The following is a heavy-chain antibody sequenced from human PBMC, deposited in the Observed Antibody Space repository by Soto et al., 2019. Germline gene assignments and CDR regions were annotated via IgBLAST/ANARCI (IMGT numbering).Heavy chain of an antibody. CDR1: GFTFSSYG. V-gene: IGHV3-30*03. CDR3: ILTGLRVNPDY. J-gene: IGHJ4*02. CDR2: ISYDGSNK. Sequence: GGSLRLSCAASGFTFSSYGMHWVRQAPCKGLEWVAVISYDGSNKYYADSVKGRFTISRDNSKNTLYLQMNSLRAEDTAAYYDILTGLRVNPDYWGQGTLVTVAS. D-gene: IGHD3-9*01.